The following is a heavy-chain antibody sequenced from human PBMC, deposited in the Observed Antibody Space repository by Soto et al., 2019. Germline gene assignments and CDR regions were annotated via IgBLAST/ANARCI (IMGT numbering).Heavy chain of an antibody. CDR2: IYYSGST. J-gene: IGHJ6*03. Sequence: SETLSLTCTVSGGSISSGDYYWSWIRQPPGKGLEWIGYIYYSGSTNYNPSLKSRVTVSVDTSKNQFSLKLSSVTAADTAVYYCARGRGTMVRGGNNHYYYYMDVWGKGTTVTVSS. CDR3: ARGRGTMVRGGNNHYYYYMDV. V-gene: IGHV4-30-4*01. D-gene: IGHD3-10*01. CDR1: GGSISSGDYY.